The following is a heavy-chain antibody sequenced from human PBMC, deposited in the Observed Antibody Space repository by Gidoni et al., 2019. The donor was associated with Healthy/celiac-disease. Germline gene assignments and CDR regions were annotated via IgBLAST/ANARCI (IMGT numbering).Heavy chain of an antibody. CDR2: INAGYGNT. V-gene: IGHV1-3*01. D-gene: IGHD3-10*02. Sequence: QVQLVQSGAEVKKPGASVKVSCKASGYTFTSYAMHWVRQAPGQRLEWMGWINAGYGNTKYSQKFQGRVTSTRDTSASTAYMELSSLRSEDTAVYYCAFQGAAGDYYDRWGQGTLVTVSS. CDR1: GYTFTSYA. CDR3: AFQGAAGDYYDR. J-gene: IGHJ4*02.